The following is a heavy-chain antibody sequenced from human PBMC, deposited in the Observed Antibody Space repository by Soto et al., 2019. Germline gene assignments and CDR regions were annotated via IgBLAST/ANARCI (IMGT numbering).Heavy chain of an antibody. Sequence: XGSLRLSCAASGFTFSSFALSWVRQAQGKGLEWVSAISGSGDGTDYADSVKGRFTISRDNSKNTLYLQMNSLRAEDTAVYYCAGPGYSSQDYWGQGALVTVSS. D-gene: IGHD5-18*01. CDR3: AGPGYSSQDY. J-gene: IGHJ4*02. CDR1: GFTFSSFA. V-gene: IGHV3-23*01. CDR2: ISGSGDGT.